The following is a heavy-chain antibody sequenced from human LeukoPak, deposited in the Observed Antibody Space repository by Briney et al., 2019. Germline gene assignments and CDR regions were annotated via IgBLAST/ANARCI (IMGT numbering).Heavy chain of an antibody. CDR3: ARTGYSYGDY. CDR2: ISSDGGST. J-gene: IGHJ4*02. CDR1: GFTFSSYA. Sequence: PGGSLRLSCAASGFTFSSYAMHWVRQAPGKGLQYVSAISSDGGSTYYANSVRGRFTISRDNSKNTLYLQMGSLRAEDMAVYYCARTGYSYGDYLGQGTLVTVSS. D-gene: IGHD5-18*01. V-gene: IGHV3-64*01.